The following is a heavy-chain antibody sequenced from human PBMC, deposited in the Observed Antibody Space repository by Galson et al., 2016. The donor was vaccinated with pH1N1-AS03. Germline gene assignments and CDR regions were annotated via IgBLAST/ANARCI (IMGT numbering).Heavy chain of an antibody. Sequence: SLRLSCAASGFTFSNYVMSWVRQAPGKGLAWVSCISGSGGIANHADSVKGRLTTSRDNSKNTLYLQMNNLRAEDTAVYYCGKGGYSTSPPAVDSWGHGTLVTVSS. CDR1: GFTFSNYV. J-gene: IGHJ5*01. CDR2: ISGSGGIA. D-gene: IGHD6-6*01. V-gene: IGHV3-23*01. CDR3: GKGGYSTSPPAVDS.